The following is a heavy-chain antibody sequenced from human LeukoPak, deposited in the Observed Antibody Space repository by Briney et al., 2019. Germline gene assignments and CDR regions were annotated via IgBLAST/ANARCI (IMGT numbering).Heavy chain of an antibody. Sequence: GGSVRLSCAASGFTFSNDWMSWVRQAPGKGLEWVGRIKSKTDGGTTDYAAPVKGRFTISRDDSKNTLYLQMNSLKTEVTAVYYCTTLRSSSFRYYYMDVWGKGTTVTVSS. D-gene: IGHD6-13*01. J-gene: IGHJ6*03. V-gene: IGHV3-15*01. CDR3: TTLRSSSFRYYYMDV. CDR2: IKSKTDGGTT. CDR1: GFTFSNDW.